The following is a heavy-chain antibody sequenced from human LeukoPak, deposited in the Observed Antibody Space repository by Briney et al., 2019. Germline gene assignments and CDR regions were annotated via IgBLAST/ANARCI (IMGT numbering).Heavy chain of an antibody. V-gene: IGHV4-34*01. CDR1: GGSVSGYY. D-gene: IGHD1-26*01. CDR2: INHSGST. Sequence: PSETLSRTGAVYGGSVSGYYWSWIRQPPGKGLEWIGEINHSGSTNYNPSLKSRVTISVDTSKNQFSLKLSSVTAADTAVYYCARDSGSYYAFDIWGQGTIVTVSS. J-gene: IGHJ3*02. CDR3: ARDSGSYYAFDI.